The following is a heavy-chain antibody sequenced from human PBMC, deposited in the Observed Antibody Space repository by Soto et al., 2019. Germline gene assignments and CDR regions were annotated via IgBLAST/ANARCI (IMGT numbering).Heavy chain of an antibody. CDR2: IYPGDSDT. J-gene: IGHJ3*02. CDR3: ASRYYYGSGSYYNFGFLLDAFDI. D-gene: IGHD3-10*01. V-gene: IGHV5-51*01. CDR1: GYSFTSYW. Sequence: EVQLVQSGAEVKKPGESLKISCKGSGYSFTSYWIGWVRQMPGKGLEWMGIIYPGDSDTRYSPSFQGQVTISADKSISTAYLQWSSLKASDTAMYYCASRYYYGSGSYYNFGFLLDAFDIWGQGTMVTVSS.